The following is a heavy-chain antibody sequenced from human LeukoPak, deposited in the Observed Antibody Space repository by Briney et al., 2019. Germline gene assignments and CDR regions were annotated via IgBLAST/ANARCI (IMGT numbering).Heavy chain of an antibody. CDR3: ARDGSGSLPLKNYYDSSGYYYGGFDY. V-gene: IGHV3-30*03. D-gene: IGHD3-22*01. CDR2: ISYDGSNR. Sequence: GGSLRLSCVASGFTFSSYGMHWVRQAPGKGLEWEAFISYDGSNRYYVDSVKGRFTISRDNSKNTLYLQMNSLRAEDTAVYYCARDGSGSLPLKNYYDSSGYYYGGFDYWGQGTLVTVSS. CDR1: GFTFSSYG. J-gene: IGHJ4*02.